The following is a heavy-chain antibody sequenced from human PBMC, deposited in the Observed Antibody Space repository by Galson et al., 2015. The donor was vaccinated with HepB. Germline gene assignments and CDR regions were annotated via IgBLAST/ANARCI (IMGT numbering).Heavy chain of an antibody. Sequence: SVKVSCKASGYTFTSYAMHWVRQAPGQRLEWMGCINAGNGNTKYSQKFQGRVTITRDTSASTAYMELSSLRSEDTAVYYCARESGFVGYDILTGYYPLTGTPDYWGQGTLVTVSS. V-gene: IGHV1-3*01. CDR2: INAGNGNT. CDR3: ARESGFVGYDILTGYYPLTGTPDY. D-gene: IGHD3-9*01. J-gene: IGHJ4*02. CDR1: GYTFTSYA.